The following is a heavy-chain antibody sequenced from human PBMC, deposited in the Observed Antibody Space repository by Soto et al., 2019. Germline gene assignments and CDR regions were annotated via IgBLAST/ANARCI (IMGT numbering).Heavy chain of an antibody. J-gene: IGHJ6*02. CDR3: AKASPPIAVGASRYFFMDV. CDR1: GFTFGNYG. V-gene: IGHV3-30*18. CDR2: ITHDGSNE. Sequence: QVQLVESGGGVVQPGRSLRLSCAGSGFTFGNYGLHWGRRAPGKGLEWVAFITHDGSNEYYADSVKGRFTISRDNSKKTLYLQMNSLGGEASAVYYCAKASPPIAVGASRYFFMDVWGQGTTVTVFS. D-gene: IGHD6-19*01.